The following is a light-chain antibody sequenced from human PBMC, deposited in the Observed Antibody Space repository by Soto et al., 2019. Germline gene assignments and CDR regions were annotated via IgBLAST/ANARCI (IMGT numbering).Light chain of an antibody. Sequence: SYELTQPPSVSVAPGQTAMITCGGNNIGNKSVHWYHQRPGQAPVLVVYDDDDRPSGIPERFSGSNSGNTATLTISRVEAGDEGDDYCQVWNSSSDPWVFGGGTKLTVL. CDR3: QVWNSSSDPWV. CDR1: NIGNKS. V-gene: IGLV3-21*02. CDR2: DDD. J-gene: IGLJ3*02.